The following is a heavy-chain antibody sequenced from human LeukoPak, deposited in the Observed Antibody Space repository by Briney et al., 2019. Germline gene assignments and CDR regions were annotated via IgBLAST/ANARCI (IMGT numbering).Heavy chain of an antibody. CDR3: ARVVRGVGYYFDY. J-gene: IGHJ4*02. D-gene: IGHD3-10*01. CDR1: GFTFNSYE. V-gene: IGHV3-48*03. CDR2: ISSSGSTI. Sequence: GGSLTLSCTASGFTFNSYEMKWVRQAPGKGLEWFSYISSSGSTICYADSVKGRFTISRDNAKNSLYLQMNSLRAEDTAVYYCARVVRGVGYYFDYWGQGTLVTVSS.